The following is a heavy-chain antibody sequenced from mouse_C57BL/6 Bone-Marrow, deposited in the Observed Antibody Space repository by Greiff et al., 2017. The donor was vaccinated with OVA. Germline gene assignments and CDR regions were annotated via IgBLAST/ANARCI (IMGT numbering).Heavy chain of an antibody. CDR2: IHPTSGCT. V-gene: IGHV1-64*01. Sequence: QVQLQQPGAELVKPGASVKLSCKASGYTFTSYWMHWVKQRPGQGLEWIGMIHPTSGCTNYNEKFKSKATLTVDKSYSTAYMQLSSLTSEDYAVKDYARRNNGYYLIAYWGQGTLVTVSA. J-gene: IGHJ3*01. CDR3: ARRNNGYYLIAY. CDR1: GYTFTSYW. D-gene: IGHD2-3*01.